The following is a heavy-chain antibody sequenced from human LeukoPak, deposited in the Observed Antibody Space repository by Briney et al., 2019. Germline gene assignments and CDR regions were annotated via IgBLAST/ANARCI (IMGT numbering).Heavy chain of an antibody. D-gene: IGHD5-18*01. V-gene: IGHV1-8*01. CDR3: AWGKYSYGTAYYYYYYMGV. J-gene: IGHJ6*03. CDR2: MNPNSGNT. CDR1: GYTFTSYD. Sequence: ASVKVSCKASGYTFTSYDINWVRQATGQGLEWMGWMNPNSGNTGYAQKFQGRVNMTRNTSISTAYMELSSLRSEDTAVYYCAWGKYSYGTAYYYYYYMGVWGKGTTVTVSS.